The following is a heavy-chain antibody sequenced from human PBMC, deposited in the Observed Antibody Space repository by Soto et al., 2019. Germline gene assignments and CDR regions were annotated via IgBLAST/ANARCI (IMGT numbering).Heavy chain of an antibody. CDR3: ATGDQIRPDIVLVPAAMGWFDP. D-gene: IGHD2-2*01. CDR1: GFTFSSYG. CDR2: ISYDGSNK. Sequence: GGSLRLSCAASGFTFSSYGMHWVRQAPGKGLEWVAVISYDGSNKYYADSVKGRFTISRDNSKNTLYLQMNSLRAEDTAVYYCATGDQIRPDIVLVPAAMGWFDPWGQGTLVTVSS. V-gene: IGHV3-30*03. J-gene: IGHJ5*02.